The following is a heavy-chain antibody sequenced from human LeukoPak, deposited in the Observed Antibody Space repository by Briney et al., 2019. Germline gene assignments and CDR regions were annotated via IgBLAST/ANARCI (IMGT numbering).Heavy chain of an antibody. D-gene: IGHD3-16*02. Sequence: ASVTVSCKASGYTFSGYYMHWVRQAPGQGLEWMAWINPNTGDTNYPQKFQGRVTMTRDTSIRTVYMELTRLTSDDTAVYYRARAGSVWGSYRHDAFDIWGQGTMVTVSS. CDR2: INPNTGDT. CDR3: ARAGSVWGSYRHDAFDI. CDR1: GYTFSGYY. V-gene: IGHV1-2*02. J-gene: IGHJ3*02.